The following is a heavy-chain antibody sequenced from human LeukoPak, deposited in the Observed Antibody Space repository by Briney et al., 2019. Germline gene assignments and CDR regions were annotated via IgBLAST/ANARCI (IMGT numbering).Heavy chain of an antibody. CDR2: ISHHGSDK. CDR1: GFTFSNYA. V-gene: IGHV3-30-3*01. CDR3: ARTQTGTYSFFDF. Sequence: GGSLRLSCTASGFTFSNYAIHWVRQAPGKGLEWVAVISHHGSDKYYADSVKGRFTISRDNSKNTVYLQMNSLRGEDTAVYYCARTQTGTYSFFDFWGQGSLVTVSS. D-gene: IGHD1-26*01. J-gene: IGHJ4*02.